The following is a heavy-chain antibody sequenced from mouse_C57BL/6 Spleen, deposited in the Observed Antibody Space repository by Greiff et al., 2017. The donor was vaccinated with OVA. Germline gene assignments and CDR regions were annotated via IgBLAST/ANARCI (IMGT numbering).Heavy chain of an antibody. Sequence: QVQLQQPGAELVRPGSSVKLSCKASGYTFTSYWMHWVKQRPIQGLEWIGNIDPSDSETHYNQKFKDKATLTVDKSSSTAYMQLSSLTSEDSAVYYCARAGWLRRGFAYWGQGTLVTVSA. CDR1: GYTFTSYW. D-gene: IGHD2-2*01. CDR3: ARAGWLRRGFAY. V-gene: IGHV1-52*01. CDR2: IDPSDSET. J-gene: IGHJ3*01.